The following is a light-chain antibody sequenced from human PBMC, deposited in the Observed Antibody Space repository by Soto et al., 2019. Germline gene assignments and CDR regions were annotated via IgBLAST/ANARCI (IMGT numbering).Light chain of an antibody. Sequence: DIVMTQSPLSLPVTPGEQASISCRSSHSLLHSNGYNYLDWYLQKPGQSPQLLIYLGSNRASGVPDRFSGSGSGTEFTLKISRVEAEDVGVYYCMQAIQNPQTLGHGTRLEI. CDR2: LGS. CDR3: MQAIQNPQT. V-gene: IGKV2-28*01. CDR1: HSLLHSNGYNY. J-gene: IGKJ5*01.